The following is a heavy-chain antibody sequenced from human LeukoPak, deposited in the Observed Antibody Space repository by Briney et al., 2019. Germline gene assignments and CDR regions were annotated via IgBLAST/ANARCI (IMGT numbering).Heavy chain of an antibody. J-gene: IGHJ6*03. Sequence: SETLSLTCTVSGGFIDSYYWSWIRQPAGKGLEWIGRVYTSGITNYNPSLKSRITMSVDTSKNQFSLKLTSVTAADTAVYYCARHNGFDRGYYDYMDVWGKGTTVTVSS. CDR2: VYTSGIT. CDR1: GGFIDSYY. D-gene: IGHD3-9*01. CDR3: ARHNGFDRGYYDYMDV. V-gene: IGHV4-4*07.